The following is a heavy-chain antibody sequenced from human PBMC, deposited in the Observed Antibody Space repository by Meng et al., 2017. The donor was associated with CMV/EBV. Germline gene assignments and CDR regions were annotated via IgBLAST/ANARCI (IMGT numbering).Heavy chain of an antibody. CDR3: ARGGITGSTSAWYAPDYLDF. Sequence: NYYWAWMRQPPRKGLEWFGYIYYSGSTIYNPTLKSRVTMSVDTSKNQFSLKVNSVTTTDTAVYYCARGGITGSTSAWYAPDYLDFWGQGALVTVSS. V-gene: IGHV4-59*01. D-gene: IGHD6-19*01. CDR2: IYYSGST. J-gene: IGHJ4*02. CDR1: NYY.